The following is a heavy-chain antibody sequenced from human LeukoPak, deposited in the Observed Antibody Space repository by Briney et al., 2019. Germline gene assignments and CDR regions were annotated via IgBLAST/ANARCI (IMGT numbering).Heavy chain of an antibody. CDR1: GYSISSGYY. CDR3: ARPNYDILTGYYLDV. D-gene: IGHD3-9*01. V-gene: IGHV4-38-2*02. J-gene: IGHJ6*04. Sequence: SETLSLTCTVSGYSISSGYYWGWIRQPPGKGLEWIGSIYHSGSTYYNPSLKSRVTISVDTSKNQFSLKLSSVTAADTAVYYCARPNYDILTGYYLDVWGKGTTVTISS. CDR2: IYHSGST.